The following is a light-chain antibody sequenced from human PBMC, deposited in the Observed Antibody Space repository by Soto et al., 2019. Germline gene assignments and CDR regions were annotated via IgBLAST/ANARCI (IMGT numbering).Light chain of an antibody. CDR2: DDR. J-gene: IGLJ1*01. V-gene: IGLV3-21*02. Sequence: SYELTQPPSVSVAPGQTASIACGGNAIGIKSVHWYQQKPGQAPVMVVYDDRDRPSGIHERFSGSNSGNTATLTIDRIEAGDEADYYCQVWDSGTDHYVFGSGTKLTVL. CDR1: AIGIKS. CDR3: QVWDSGTDHYV.